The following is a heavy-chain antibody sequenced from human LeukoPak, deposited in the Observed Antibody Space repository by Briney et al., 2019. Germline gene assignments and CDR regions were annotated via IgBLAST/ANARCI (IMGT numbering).Heavy chain of an antibody. D-gene: IGHD5-18*01. J-gene: IGHJ4*02. V-gene: IGHV1-46*01. CDR1: GHTFTSYY. Sequence: ASVKVSCKASGHTFTSYYMHWVRQAPGQGLEWMGIINPSGGSTSYAQKFQGRVTMTRDTSTSTVYMELSSLRSEDTAVYYCARDRQWIQLWQTWYFDYWGQGTLVTVSS. CDR3: ARDRQWIQLWQTWYFDY. CDR2: INPSGGST.